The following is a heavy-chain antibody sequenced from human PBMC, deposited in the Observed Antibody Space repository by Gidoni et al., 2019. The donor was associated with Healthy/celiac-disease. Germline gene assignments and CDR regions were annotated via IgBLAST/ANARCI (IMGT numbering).Heavy chain of an antibody. CDR3: ARVASGRDWYFDL. CDR2: IIPILGIA. V-gene: IGHV1-69*02. CDR1: GGTYSSYT. J-gene: IGHJ2*01. Sequence: QVQLVQSGAEVKKPGSSFKVSCKASGGTYSSYTISWVRQAPGQGLDWMGRIIPILGIANYEQKFQGRVTITADKSTSTAYMELSSLRSEDTAVYYCARVASGRDWYFDLWGRGTLVTVSS. D-gene: IGHD6-13*01.